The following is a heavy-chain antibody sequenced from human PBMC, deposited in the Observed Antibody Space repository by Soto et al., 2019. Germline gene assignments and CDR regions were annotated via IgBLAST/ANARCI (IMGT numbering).Heavy chain of an antibody. CDR2: ISWNSGSL. J-gene: IGHJ4*01. V-gene: IGHV3-9*01. CDR3: EKDNGGYYDSSGNFEY. D-gene: IGHD3-22*01. Sequence: GASLRLSCAASGFTFDYYAMHWVRQAPGKGLEWVLGISWNSGSLGYGESVKGRFTISRDNAKNSLYLQMNSLRPEDTAFYYCEKDNGGYYDSSGNFEYSGQGT. CDR1: GFTFDYYA.